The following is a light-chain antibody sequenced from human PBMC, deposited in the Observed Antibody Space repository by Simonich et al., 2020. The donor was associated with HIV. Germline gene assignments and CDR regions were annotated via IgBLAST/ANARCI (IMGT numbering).Light chain of an antibody. Sequence: DIQMTQSPSSVSASVGDRVTITCRASQGISSWVALYQHKPGKAPKLLMYAASTLQRGVPSRFSGSGSGTKFTLTISSLQAEDVAVYFCQQCHTHPHTFGQGTKVEIK. CDR2: AAS. J-gene: IGKJ2*01. V-gene: IGKV1-12*01. CDR1: QGISSW. CDR3: QQCHTHPHT.